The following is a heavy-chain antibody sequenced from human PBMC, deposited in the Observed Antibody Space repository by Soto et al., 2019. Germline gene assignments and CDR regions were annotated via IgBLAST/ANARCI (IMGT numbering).Heavy chain of an antibody. CDR1: GFTFSSYA. CDR3: ARDGFIVLVPAAMEGYFDY. D-gene: IGHD2-2*01. J-gene: IGHJ4*02. Sequence: QVQLVESRGGVVQPGRSLRLSCAASGFTFSSYAMHWVRQAPGKGLEWVAVISYDGSNKYYADSVKGRFTISRDNSKNTLYLQMNSLRAEDTAVYYCARDGFIVLVPAAMEGYFDYWGQGTLVTVSS. V-gene: IGHV3-30-3*01. CDR2: ISYDGSNK.